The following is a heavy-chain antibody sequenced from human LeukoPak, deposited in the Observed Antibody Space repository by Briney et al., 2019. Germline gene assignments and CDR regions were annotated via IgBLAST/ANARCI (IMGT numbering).Heavy chain of an antibody. CDR3: ARGSSSPPGAFDI. CDR2: IYSGGST. V-gene: IGHV3-53*01. J-gene: IGHJ3*02. Sequence: SGGSLRLSCAASGFTFSDHYMSWIRQAPGKGLEWVSVIYSGGSTYYADSVKGRFTISRDNSKNTLYLQMNSLRAEDTAVYYCARGSSSPPGAFDIWGQGTMVTVSS. D-gene: IGHD1-26*01. CDR1: GFTFSDHY.